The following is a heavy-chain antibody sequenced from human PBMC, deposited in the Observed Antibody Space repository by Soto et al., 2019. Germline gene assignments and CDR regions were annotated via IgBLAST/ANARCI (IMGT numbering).Heavy chain of an antibody. D-gene: IGHD3-9*01. CDR1: GYTFTSYD. Sequence: QVQLVQSGAEVKKPGASVKVSCKASGYTFTSYDINWVRQATGQGLEWMGWMNPNSGNTGYAQKFQGRVTMTRNTSIRTAYMELSSLRSEDTAVYYCARSLNLRWLLSHNWFDPWGQGTLVTVSS. CDR2: MNPNSGNT. V-gene: IGHV1-8*01. CDR3: ARSLNLRWLLSHNWFDP. J-gene: IGHJ5*02.